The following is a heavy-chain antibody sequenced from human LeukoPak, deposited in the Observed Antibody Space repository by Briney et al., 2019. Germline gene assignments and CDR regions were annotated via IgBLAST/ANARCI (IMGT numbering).Heavy chain of an antibody. J-gene: IGHJ4*02. CDR2: IYTSGST. Sequence: SSETLSLTCTVSGGSISSGSYYWSWIRQPAGKGLEWIGRIYTSGSTNYNPSLKSRVTISVDTSKNQFSLKLSSVTAADTAVYYCARVVGRNFDYWGQGTLVTVSS. CDR3: ARVVGRNFDY. CDR1: GGSISSGSYY. V-gene: IGHV4-61*02.